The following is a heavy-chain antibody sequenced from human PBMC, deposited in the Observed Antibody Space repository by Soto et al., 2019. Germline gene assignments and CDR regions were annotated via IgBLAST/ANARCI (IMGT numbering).Heavy chain of an antibody. D-gene: IGHD5-12*01. CDR1: GYPFTSYG. CDR2: ISAYNGNR. J-gene: IGHJ3*02. Sequence: QGHLLQSGDEVKTPGASVRVSCRASGYPFTSYGISWVRQAPGQGLEWVAWISAYNGNRDTAQKFQVRVTMTLDTSTDTAHMELGDLTSADTGVYYCARGRIVASIHDAFEIWGQGTKVTVSS. CDR3: ARGRIVASIHDAFEI. V-gene: IGHV1-18*01.